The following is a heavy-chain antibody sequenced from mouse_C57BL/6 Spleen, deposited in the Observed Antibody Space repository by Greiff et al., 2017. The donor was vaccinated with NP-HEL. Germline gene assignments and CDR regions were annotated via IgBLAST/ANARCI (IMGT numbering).Heavy chain of an antibody. Sequence: EVQLQESGADLVKPGASVKLSCTASGFTIKDYYMHWVKQRTEQGLEWIGRIDPEDGDTKYAQKFQGKATITADTSSNTAYLQLSSLTSEDTAVYYCARRYPLGYFDYWGQGTTLTVSS. CDR3: ARRYPLGYFDY. V-gene: IGHV14-2*01. CDR1: GFTIKDYY. J-gene: IGHJ2*01. D-gene: IGHD1-1*01. CDR2: IDPEDGDT.